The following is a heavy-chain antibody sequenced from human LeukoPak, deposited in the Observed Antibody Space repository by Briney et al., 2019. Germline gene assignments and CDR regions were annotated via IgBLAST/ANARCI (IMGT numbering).Heavy chain of an antibody. J-gene: IGHJ3*01. Sequence: NPSETLSLTCSVSGGSTTGYFWTWIRQPPGKGPEWIGYVYYKGDTSYSPSPDSRVSISVDTSKKYFSLKLNSVTAADTAMYYCARHVTVTYDAFDLWGQGTMVTVSS. CDR1: GGSTTGYF. CDR3: ARHVTVTYDAFDL. V-gene: IGHV4-59*08. CDR2: VYYKGDT. D-gene: IGHD4-11*01.